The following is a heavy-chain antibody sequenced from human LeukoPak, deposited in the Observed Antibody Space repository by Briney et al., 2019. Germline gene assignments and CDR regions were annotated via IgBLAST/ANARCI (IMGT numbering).Heavy chain of an antibody. CDR1: GFTVNSNY. J-gene: IGHJ4*02. D-gene: IGHD6-13*01. V-gene: IGHV3-53*01. CDR2: LYNTGNT. Sequence: GGSLRLSCAASGFTVNSNYLSWVRQAPGKGLEWVSTLYNTGNTYYANSVKGRFSISRDNSKNTLFLQMNSLRADDTAVYYCARLTADGRLYFVDWGPGTLVTVSS. CDR3: ARLTADGRLYFVD.